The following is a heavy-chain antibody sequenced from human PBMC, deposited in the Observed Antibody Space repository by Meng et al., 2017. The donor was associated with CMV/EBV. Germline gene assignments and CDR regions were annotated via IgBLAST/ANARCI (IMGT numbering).Heavy chain of an antibody. D-gene: IGHD1/OR15-1a*01. J-gene: IGHJ3*02. V-gene: IGHV3-30*02. Sequence: GGSLRLSCAASGFTFNNYGLHWVRQAPGKGLEWVVFIRYDGNNKYNAESVKGRFTISRDNSKNTLYLQMNSLRTEDTAMYYCAKEAPYNWNTFDIWGQGTMVTVSS. CDR1: GFTFNNYG. CDR3: AKEAPYNWNTFDI. CDR2: IRYDGNNK.